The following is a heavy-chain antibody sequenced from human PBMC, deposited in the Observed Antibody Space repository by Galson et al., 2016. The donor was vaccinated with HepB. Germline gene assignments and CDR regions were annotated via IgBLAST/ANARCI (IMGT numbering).Heavy chain of an antibody. CDR1: GLNVTSDY. J-gene: IGHJ4*02. D-gene: IGHD3-10*01. Sequence: LRLSCAASGLNVTSDYMHWVRQAPGKGLEWISVIYSGGTTFYADSVKGRLTISRDISKNTIYLQMSSLRAEDTALYFCASGSYSRGHDWGQGTLVTVSS. V-gene: IGHV3-53*01. CDR2: IYSGGTT. CDR3: ASGSYSRGHD.